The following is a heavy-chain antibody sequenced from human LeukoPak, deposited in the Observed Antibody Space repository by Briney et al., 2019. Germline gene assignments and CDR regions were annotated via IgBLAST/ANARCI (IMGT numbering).Heavy chain of an antibody. Sequence: SETLSLTCTVSGGSISSHYWSWIRQPPGKGLEWIGYIYYSGSTNYNPSLKSRVTISVDTSKNQFSLKLSSVTAADTAVYYCARGKEDYYYYYGMDVWGQGTTVTVSS. CDR1: GGSISSHY. V-gene: IGHV4-59*11. J-gene: IGHJ6*02. CDR2: IYYSGST. CDR3: ARGKEDYYYYYGMDV.